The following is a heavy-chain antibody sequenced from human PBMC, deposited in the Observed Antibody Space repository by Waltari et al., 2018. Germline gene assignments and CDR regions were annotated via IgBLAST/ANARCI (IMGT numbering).Heavy chain of an antibody. CDR2: IIPIFGTA. CDR3: ASKGATSPTGYFQH. J-gene: IGHJ1*01. Sequence: QAPGQGLEWMGGIIPIFGTANYAQKFQGRVTITADESTSTAYMELSSLRSEDTAVYYCASKGATSPTGYFQHWGQGTLVTVSS. V-gene: IGHV1-69*01. D-gene: IGHD2-15*01.